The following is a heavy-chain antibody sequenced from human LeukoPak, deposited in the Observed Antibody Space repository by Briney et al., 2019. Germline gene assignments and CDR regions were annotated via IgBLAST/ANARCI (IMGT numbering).Heavy chain of an antibody. CDR2: IKQDGREK. J-gene: IGHJ4*02. CDR3: TRDEAAATN. Sequence: PGGSLRLSRAGSGFTFSSYWMSWIRQAPGKGPEWVANIKQDGREKHYVDSVKGRFTISRDNAKSSLYLQMSSLRAEDTAVYYCTRDEAAATNWGQGTLVTVSS. D-gene: IGHD6-13*01. CDR1: GFTFSSYW. V-gene: IGHV3-7*01.